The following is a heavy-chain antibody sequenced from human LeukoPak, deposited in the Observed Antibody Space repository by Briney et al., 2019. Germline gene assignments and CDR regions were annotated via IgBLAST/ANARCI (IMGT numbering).Heavy chain of an antibody. CDR3: AKEPTADITIFGVVTPPDY. CDR1: GFTFSSYG. D-gene: IGHD3-3*01. CDR2: IRYDGSNK. Sequence: GGSLRLSCAASGFTFSSYGMHWVRQAPGKGLEWVAFIRYDGSNKYYADSVKGRFTISRDNSKNTLYLQMNSLGAEDTAVYYCAKEPTADITIFGVVTPPDYWGQGTLVTVSS. J-gene: IGHJ4*02. V-gene: IGHV3-30*02.